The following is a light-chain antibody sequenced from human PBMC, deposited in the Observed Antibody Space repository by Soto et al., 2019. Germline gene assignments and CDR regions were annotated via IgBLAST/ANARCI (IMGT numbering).Light chain of an antibody. Sequence: EIVLTQSPGTLSLSPGERATLSCRASQSVSTNYLAWYQQKPGQSPRLLIYGATSRATGIPDRFSGSGSGTDFILTISRLEPEDFAVYYCQQRSDWPWTFGQGTKV. J-gene: IGKJ1*01. CDR1: QSVSTNY. CDR3: QQRSDWPWT. V-gene: IGKV3D-20*02. CDR2: GAT.